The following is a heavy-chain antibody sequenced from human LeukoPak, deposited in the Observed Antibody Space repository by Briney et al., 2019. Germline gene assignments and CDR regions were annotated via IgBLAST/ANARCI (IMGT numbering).Heavy chain of an antibody. J-gene: IGHJ3*01. CDR2: IWYDGSNK. Sequence: GGSLRLSCAASGFTFSSYGMHWVRQAPGKGLEWVAVIWYDGSNKYYADSVKGRFTISRDNSKNTLYLQMNSLRAEDTAVYYCARDSDYYYGSGSYLGDWGQGTMVTVSS. D-gene: IGHD3-10*01. CDR1: GFTFSSYG. V-gene: IGHV3-33*01. CDR3: ARDSDYYYGSGSYLGD.